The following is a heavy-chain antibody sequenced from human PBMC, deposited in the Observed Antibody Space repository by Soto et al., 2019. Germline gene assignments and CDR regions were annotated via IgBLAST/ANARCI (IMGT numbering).Heavy chain of an antibody. D-gene: IGHD3-22*01. CDR1: GGSIGSYY. CDR3: ARHYFDSSGYYFALGLDV. Sequence: PSETLSLTCTVSGGSIGSYYWSWIRQPPGKGLEWIGHIYCTGSTNYNPSLKGRVTMSIDTSENQFSLKLRSGTAADTAVYYCARHYFDSSGYYFALGLDVWGQGTTVTVSS. CDR2: IYCTGST. J-gene: IGHJ6*02. V-gene: IGHV4-59*08.